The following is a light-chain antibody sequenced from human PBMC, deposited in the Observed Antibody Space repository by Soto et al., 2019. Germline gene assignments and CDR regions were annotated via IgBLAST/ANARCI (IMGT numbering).Light chain of an antibody. CDR2: DAS. V-gene: IGKV1-5*01. J-gene: IGKJ3*01. CDR1: QSISSW. CDR3: YRYKRHFHP. Sequence: DIQMTQSPSTLSASVGDRVTITCRASQSISSWLAWYQQKPGKAPKLLIYDASSLQSGVPSRFSGSGSGTKCPLTISRLLTDDFATYWCYRYKRHFHPLGHRTKVDIK.